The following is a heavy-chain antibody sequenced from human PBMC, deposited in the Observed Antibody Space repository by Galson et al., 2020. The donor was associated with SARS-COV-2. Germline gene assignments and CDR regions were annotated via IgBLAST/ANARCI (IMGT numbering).Heavy chain of an antibody. J-gene: IGHJ4*02. CDR1: GFTLSSYA. D-gene: IGHD3-10*01. CDR3: ARWGRRGMAPGTPGGFDY. V-gene: IGHV3-30*01. Sequence: GESLKISCAVSGFTLSSYAMHWVRQAPGKGLEWVAVISFDGSNIYYAASVKGRFTLSRDTSKNMMYLQMNGLRVEDTALYYCARWGRRGMAPGTPGGFDYWGQGALVTVSS. CDR2: ISFDGSNI.